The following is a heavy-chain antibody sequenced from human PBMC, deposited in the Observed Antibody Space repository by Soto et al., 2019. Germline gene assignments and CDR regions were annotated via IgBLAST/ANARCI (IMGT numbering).Heavy chain of an antibody. CDR2: ISYDGSNK. CDR3: ASLPTYYYDSSGLFDY. CDR1: GFTFSSYA. D-gene: IGHD3-22*01. Sequence: PGGSLRLSCAASGFTFSSYAMHWVRQAPGKGLEWVAVISYDGSNKYYADSVKGRFTISRDNSKNTLYLQMNSLRAEDTAVYYCASLPTYYYDSSGLFDYWGQGTLVTVS. J-gene: IGHJ4*02. V-gene: IGHV3-30-3*01.